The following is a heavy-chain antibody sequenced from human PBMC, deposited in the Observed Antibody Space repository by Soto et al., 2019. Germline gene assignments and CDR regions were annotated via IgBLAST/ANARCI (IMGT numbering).Heavy chain of an antibody. D-gene: IGHD4-17*01. CDR1: GASINSGGYY. CDR2: IYFSGST. V-gene: IGHV4-31*03. J-gene: IGHJ4*02. CDR3: ASGDAWEALLAH. Sequence: QVQLQESGPGLVKPSETLSLTCTVSGASINSGGYYWSWIRQLPGKGLEWIGYIYFSGSTYYNPSRESRDTISLDTSQNQFALKLRSVTAADTAMYFCASGDAWEALLAHWGQGILVTVSS.